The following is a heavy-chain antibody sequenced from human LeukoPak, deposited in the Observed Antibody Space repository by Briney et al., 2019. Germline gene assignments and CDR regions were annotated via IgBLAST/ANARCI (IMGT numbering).Heavy chain of an antibody. Sequence: GSLRLSCAASGFTFSDYEMNWVRQAPGKGLEWIGEINHSGSTNYNPSLKSRVTISVDTSKNQFSLKPSSVTAADTAVYYCAREYYGSGSYRNFDYWGQGTLVTVSS. CDR2: INHSGST. CDR3: AREYYGSGSYRNFDY. CDR1: GFTFSDYE. J-gene: IGHJ4*02. V-gene: IGHV4-34*01. D-gene: IGHD3-10*01.